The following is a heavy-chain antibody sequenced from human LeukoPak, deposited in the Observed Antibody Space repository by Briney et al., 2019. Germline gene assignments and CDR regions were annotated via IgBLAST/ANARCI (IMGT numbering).Heavy chain of an antibody. J-gene: IGHJ3*02. D-gene: IGHD2-2*01. CDR1: GYTFTGYY. CDR3: ARVVPAAILFADAFDI. V-gene: IGHV1-2*02. CDR2: INPNSGGT. Sequence: ASVKVCCKASGYTFTGYYMHWVRQAPGQGLEWMGWINPNSGGTNYAQKFQGRVTMTRDTSISTAYMELSRLRSDDTAVYYCARVVPAAILFADAFDIWGQGTMVTVSS.